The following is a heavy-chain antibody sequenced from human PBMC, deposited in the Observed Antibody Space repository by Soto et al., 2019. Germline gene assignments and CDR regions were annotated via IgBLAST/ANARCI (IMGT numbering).Heavy chain of an antibody. V-gene: IGHV1-3*01. CDR1: GYTFTSYA. J-gene: IGHJ4*02. CDR2: INAGNGNT. CDR3: ARDGAGPQWFDY. Sequence: ASVKVSCKASGYTFTSYAMHWVRQAPGQRLEWMGWINAGNGNTKYSQKFQGRVTITRDTSASTAYMELSSLRCEDTAVYYCARDGAGPQWFDYWGQETLVTVSS. D-gene: IGHD6-19*01.